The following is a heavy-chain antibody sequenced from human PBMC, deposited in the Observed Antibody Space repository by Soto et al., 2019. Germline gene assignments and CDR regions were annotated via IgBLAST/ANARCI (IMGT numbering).Heavy chain of an antibody. V-gene: IGHV4-4*02. Sequence: QVQLQESGPGLVTPSGTLSLTCAVSGGSISSSNWWSWVRQSPGKGLEWIGEIYHSGSTNYNPSLESRVTISVDKSKNQFSLKLSSVTAADTAVYYCARGSGRQVYNYYGMDVWGQGTTVTVSS. CDR1: GGSISSSNW. CDR3: ARGSGRQVYNYYGMDV. J-gene: IGHJ6*02. CDR2: IYHSGST. D-gene: IGHD3-10*01.